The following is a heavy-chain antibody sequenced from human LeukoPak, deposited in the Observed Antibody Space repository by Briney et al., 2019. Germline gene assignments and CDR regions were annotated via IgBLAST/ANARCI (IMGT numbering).Heavy chain of an antibody. CDR2: MNPNSGNT. D-gene: IGHD3-3*01. CDR3: ARGGGDPSIFWSGYWGPRYYGMDV. V-gene: IGHV1-8*01. Sequence: GASVKVSCKDSGYTFTSYDINWVRQATGQGLEWMGWMNPNSGNTGYAQKFQGRGTMTRNTSISTAYMHLSSLRSEDTAGYYCARGGGDPSIFWSGYWGPRYYGMDVWGQGTRSPSP. J-gene: IGHJ6*02. CDR1: GYTFTSYD.